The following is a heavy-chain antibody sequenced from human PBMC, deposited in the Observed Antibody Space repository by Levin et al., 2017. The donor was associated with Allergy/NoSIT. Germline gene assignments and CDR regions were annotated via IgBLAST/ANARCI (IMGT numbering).Heavy chain of an antibody. V-gene: IGHV4-4*07. Sequence: GSLRLSCSVSGGSMGSYYWSWIRQPAGKGLEWIGRIYPSGSTNYNPSLKSRVTMSIDTSKNQFSLKLTSVTAADTAIYYCARDSNGQLLPLGQGTLVTVSS. CDR2: IYPSGST. D-gene: IGHD2-2*01. CDR3: ARDSNGQLLP. J-gene: IGHJ5*02. CDR1: GGSMGSYY.